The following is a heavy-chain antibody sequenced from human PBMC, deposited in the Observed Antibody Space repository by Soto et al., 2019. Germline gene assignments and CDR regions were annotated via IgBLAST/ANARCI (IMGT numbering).Heavy chain of an antibody. Sequence: ASETLSLTCAVYGGSFSGYYLSWIRQPPGKGLEWIGEINHSGSTNYNPSLKSRVTISVDTSKNQFSLKLSSVTAADTAVYYCARAGMATYGMDVWGQGTTVTVSS. CDR3: ARAGMATYGMDV. J-gene: IGHJ6*02. V-gene: IGHV4-34*01. CDR2: INHSGST. CDR1: GGSFSGYY. D-gene: IGHD5-12*01.